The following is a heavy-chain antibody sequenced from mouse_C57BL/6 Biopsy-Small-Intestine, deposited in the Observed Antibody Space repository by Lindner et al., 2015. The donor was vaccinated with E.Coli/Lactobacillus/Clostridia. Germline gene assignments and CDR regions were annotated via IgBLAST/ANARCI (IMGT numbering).Heavy chain of an antibody. Sequence: VQLQESGVELMKPGASVKISCKASGYAFSSYWMNWVKQRPGKGLEWIGQIYPGDGDTNYNGKFKGKATLTADKSSSTAYMQLSSLTSEDSAVYFCARSDYGSSYWYFDVWGTGTTVTVSS. CDR1: GYAFSSYW. CDR3: ARSDYGSSYWYFDV. CDR2: IYPGDGDT. J-gene: IGHJ1*03. V-gene: IGHV1-80*01. D-gene: IGHD1-1*01.